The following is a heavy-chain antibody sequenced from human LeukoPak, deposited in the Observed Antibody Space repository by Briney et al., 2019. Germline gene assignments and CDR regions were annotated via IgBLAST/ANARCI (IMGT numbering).Heavy chain of an antibody. Sequence: SVKVSCKASLGTFSSYAISWVRQAPGQGLEWMGGIIPIFGTANYAQKFQDRLTITTDESTSTAYMELSSLRSEDTAVYYCARRIAAPTNWFDPWGQGTLVTVSS. CDR2: IIPIFGTA. CDR1: LGTFSSYA. D-gene: IGHD6-13*01. CDR3: ARRIAAPTNWFDP. V-gene: IGHV1-69*05. J-gene: IGHJ5*02.